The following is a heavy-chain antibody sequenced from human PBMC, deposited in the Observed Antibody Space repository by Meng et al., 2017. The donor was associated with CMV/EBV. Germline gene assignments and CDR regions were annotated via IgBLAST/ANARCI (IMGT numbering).Heavy chain of an antibody. CDR1: RYTFTGYY. Sequence: SRYTFTGYYMHWVRQAPGQGLEWMGWINPNSGGTNYAQKFQGRVTMTRDTSISTAYMELSRLRSDDTAVYYCARVPESGFLEWLLAYWGQGTLVTVSS. CDR2: INPNSGGT. CDR3: ARVPESGFLEWLLAY. D-gene: IGHD3-3*01. V-gene: IGHV1-2*02. J-gene: IGHJ4*02.